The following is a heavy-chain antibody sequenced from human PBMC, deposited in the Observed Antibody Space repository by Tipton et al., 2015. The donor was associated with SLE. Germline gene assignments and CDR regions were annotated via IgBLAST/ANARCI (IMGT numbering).Heavy chain of an antibody. D-gene: IGHD3-16*01. CDR3: ARDGHALGYFDY. CDR2: ISYDGSNK. Sequence: QLVQSGGGVVQPGRSLRLSCAASGFTYSSYAMHWVRQAPGKGLEWVAVISYDGSNKYYADSVKGRFTISRDNSKNTLYLQMNSLRAEDTAVYYCARDGHALGYFDYWGQGTLVTVSS. CDR1: GFTYSSYA. V-gene: IGHV3-30*04. J-gene: IGHJ4*02.